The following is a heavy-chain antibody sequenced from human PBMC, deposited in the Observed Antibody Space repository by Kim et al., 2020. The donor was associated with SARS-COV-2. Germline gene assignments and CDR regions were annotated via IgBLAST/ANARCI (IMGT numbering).Heavy chain of an antibody. Sequence: SETLSLTCTVSGGSISSSSYYWGWIRQPPGKGLEWIGSIYYSGSTYYNPSLKSRVTISVDTSKNQFSLKLSSVTAVDTAVYYCARQMKNYYDSSGCFDYWGQGTLVTVSS. V-gene: IGHV4-39*01. J-gene: IGHJ4*02. D-gene: IGHD3-22*01. CDR1: GGSISSSSYY. CDR3: ARQMKNYYDSSGCFDY. CDR2: IYYSGST.